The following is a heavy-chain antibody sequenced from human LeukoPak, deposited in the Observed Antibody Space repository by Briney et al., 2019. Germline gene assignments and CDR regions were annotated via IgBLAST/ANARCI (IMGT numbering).Heavy chain of an antibody. D-gene: IGHD6-19*01. CDR3: AREGAVAGRGYYFDL. CDR2: IFYTGST. Sequence: PSETLSLTCAVYGGSFSGYYWSWIRQPPGKGLEWIGYIFYTGSTDYNPSLKSRVSMSVDTSKNQFSLNLSSVTAADTALYYCAREGAVAGRGYYFDLWGRATPVTVSS. J-gene: IGHJ2*01. V-gene: IGHV4-59*01. CDR1: GGSFSGYY.